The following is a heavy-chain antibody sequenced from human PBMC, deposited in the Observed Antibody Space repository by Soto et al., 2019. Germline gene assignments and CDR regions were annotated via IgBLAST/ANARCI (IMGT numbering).Heavy chain of an antibody. CDR1: GGTFSSYT. V-gene: IGHV1-69*08. J-gene: IGHJ4*02. CDR2: IIPILGIA. CDR3: ARDSCSGGRCYRLNQLDY. Sequence: QVQLVQSGAEVKKPGSSVKVSCKASGGTFSSYTISWVRQAPGQGLEWMGSIIPILGIANYAQKFQGRVTMTADKSTSTAYMELSSLRSEDTAVYYCARDSCSGGRCYRLNQLDYWGQGTLVTVSS. D-gene: IGHD2-15*01.